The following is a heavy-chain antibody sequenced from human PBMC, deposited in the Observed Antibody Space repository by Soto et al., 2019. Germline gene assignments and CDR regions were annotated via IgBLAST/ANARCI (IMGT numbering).Heavy chain of an antibody. CDR3: ARAEISHHNRSSAEYFQH. CDR2: VFPGGPT. V-gene: IGHV4-4*07. D-gene: IGHD2-2*01. CDR1: GDPITSYF. J-gene: IGHJ1*01. Sequence: SETLSLTCTVSGDPITSYFWTWLRQPAGKGLEWIGHVFPGGPTSHSSSPKSRVSISVGTSKNQFSLKLTSVTAAHTGVYSCARAEISHHNRSSAEYFQHWGQGTLVTVSS.